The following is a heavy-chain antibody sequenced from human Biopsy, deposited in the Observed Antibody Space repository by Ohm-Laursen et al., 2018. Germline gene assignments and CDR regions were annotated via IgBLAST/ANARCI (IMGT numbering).Heavy chain of an antibody. D-gene: IGHD2/OR15-2a*01. CDR3: VGGQRGPPIGVTVPGDAFDL. CDR1: GVTFDTYA. CDR2: RIPYFNTI. J-gene: IGHJ3*01. Sequence: GGSVKVSCKASGVTFDTYAFCWGRQAPGQGLEGMGGRIPYFNTIYYARNFQDRAVITADRSARTTDMQLSGLRPDDTAVYYCVGGQRGPPIGVTVPGDAFDLWGPGTMVTVSP. V-gene: IGHV1-69*13.